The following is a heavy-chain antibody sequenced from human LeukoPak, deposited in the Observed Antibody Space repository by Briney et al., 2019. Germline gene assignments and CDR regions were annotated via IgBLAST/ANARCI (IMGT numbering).Heavy chain of an antibody. J-gene: IGHJ3*02. CDR3: AADRGEVAGNDI. Sequence: GASVKVSCKASGFTLTSSDVQWVRQARGQRLKCIGWIVVGSGNTNYAQKFQERVTITRDMSTSTAYMELSSLRSEDTAVYYSAADRGEVAGNDIWGQGTMVTVSS. CDR1: GFTLTSSD. D-gene: IGHD6-19*01. V-gene: IGHV1-58*01. CDR2: IVVGSGNT.